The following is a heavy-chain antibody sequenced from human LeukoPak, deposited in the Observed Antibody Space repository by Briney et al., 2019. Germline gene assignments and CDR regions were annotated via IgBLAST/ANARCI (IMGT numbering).Heavy chain of an antibody. CDR2: IWSDGSNI. CDR3: ARDGYNYGLYYFDY. V-gene: IGHV3-33*01. D-gene: IGHD5-18*01. Sequence: PGGSLRLSCAASGFTFSTYGMHWVRQAPGKGLEWVAVIWSDGSNIYNVDSVKGRFTISRDNSKNTLYLQMDSLRAEDTAVYYCARDGYNYGLYYFDYWGQGTLVTVSS. J-gene: IGHJ4*02. CDR1: GFTFSTYG.